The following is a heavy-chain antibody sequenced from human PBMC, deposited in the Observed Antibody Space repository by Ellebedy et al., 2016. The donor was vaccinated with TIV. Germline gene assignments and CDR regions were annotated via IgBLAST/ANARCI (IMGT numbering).Heavy chain of an antibody. CDR2: ISSIGTTK. V-gene: IGHV3-48*03. Sequence: PGGSLRLSCAASGFPFSSFEFNWVRQSPGKGLEWVSYISSIGTTKYYADSVKGRFTISRDNAKNPLYLQMNSLRAEDTAVYYCAAAHYYFYGKDVWGQGTRVTVSS. D-gene: IGHD2-15*01. J-gene: IGHJ6*02. CDR1: GFPFSSFE. CDR3: AAAHYYFYGKDV.